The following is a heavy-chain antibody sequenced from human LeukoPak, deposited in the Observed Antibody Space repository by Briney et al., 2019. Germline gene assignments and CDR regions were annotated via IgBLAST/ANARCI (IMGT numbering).Heavy chain of an antibody. Sequence: KTGGSLRLSCAASGFTFSSYSMNWVRKAPGKGLEWVSSISSSSSYIYYADSVKGRFTISRDNAKNSLYLQMNSLRAEDTAVYYCARDRSRLFDYWGQGTLVTVSS. CDR2: ISSSSSYI. J-gene: IGHJ4*02. CDR3: ARDRSRLFDY. D-gene: IGHD3-22*01. CDR1: GFTFSSYS. V-gene: IGHV3-21*01.